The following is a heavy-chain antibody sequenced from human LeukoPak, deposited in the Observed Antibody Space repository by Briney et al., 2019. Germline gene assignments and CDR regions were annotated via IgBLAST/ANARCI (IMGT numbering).Heavy chain of an antibody. CDR1: GGSISSGGYY. D-gene: IGHD3-22*01. J-gene: IGHJ4*02. V-gene: IGHV4-31*03. CDR2: IYYSGST. Sequence: SETLSLTCTDSGGSISSGGYYWSWIRQHPGKGLEWIGYIYYSGSTYYNPSLKSRVTISVDTSKNQFSLKLSSVTAADTAVYYCARSGRNYYDSSGYLSYFDYWGQGTLVTVSS. CDR3: ARSGRNYYDSSGYLSYFDY.